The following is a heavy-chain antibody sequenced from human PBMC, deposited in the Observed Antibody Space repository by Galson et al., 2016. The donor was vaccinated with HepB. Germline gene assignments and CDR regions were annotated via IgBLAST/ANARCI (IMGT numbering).Heavy chain of an antibody. Sequence: SETLSLTCTVSGGSISGSHNYWGWIRQPPGTGLEWMGSIYYKGTTNYNPYLESRLTISVDTSKNLFPLKLTSVTAADTAAHYCARANLGFCTSTTFSSNWFDPWGQGTLVTVSS. J-gene: IGHJ5*02. D-gene: IGHD2-2*01. CDR2: IYYKGTT. CDR1: GGSISGSHNY. CDR3: ARANLGFCTSTTFSSNWFDP. V-gene: IGHV4-39*02.